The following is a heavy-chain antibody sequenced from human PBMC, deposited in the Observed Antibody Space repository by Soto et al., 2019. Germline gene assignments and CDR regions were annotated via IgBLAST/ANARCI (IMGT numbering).Heavy chain of an antibody. V-gene: IGHV3-15*01. J-gene: IGHJ4*02. Sequence: EVQLVESGGGLVKPGGSLTLSCSASGFSFDRAWASWVRQAPGRGLEWVGLIKTKTDGGTTDYAASVKGRFTISKDESEKTVYLHMNRLKTEDTAFYYCATTGYSNDGMFDSWGQGSLVTVSS. CDR3: ATTGYSNDGMFDS. CDR2: IKTKTDGGTT. CDR1: GFSFDRAW. D-gene: IGHD4-4*01.